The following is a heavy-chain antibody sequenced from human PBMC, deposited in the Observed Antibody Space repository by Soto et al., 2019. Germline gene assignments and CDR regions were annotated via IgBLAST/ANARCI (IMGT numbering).Heavy chain of an antibody. V-gene: IGHV3-30-3*01. CDR1: GFTFSSYA. CDR3: ARDTTMIVVVSLIDY. CDR2: ISYDGSNK. J-gene: IGHJ4*02. D-gene: IGHD3-22*01. Sequence: LRLSCAASGFTFSSYAMHWVRQAPGKGLGWVAVISYDGSNKYYADSVKGRFTISRDNSKNTLYLQMNSLRAEDTAVYYCARDTTMIVVVSLIDYWGQRTLVTVSS.